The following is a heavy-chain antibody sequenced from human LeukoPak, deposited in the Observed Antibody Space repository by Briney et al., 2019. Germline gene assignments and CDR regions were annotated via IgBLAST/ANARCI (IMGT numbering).Heavy chain of an antibody. D-gene: IGHD1-26*01. J-gene: IGHJ4*02. Sequence: PGGSLRLSCTASGFTFGDYAMSWIRQAPGKGLEWVGFIRSKAYGETADYAASVKGRFTISRDDSKAIAYLQMNSLKTEDTAVYYCAKATSKWELLRVLDYWGQGTLVTVSS. CDR1: GFTFGDYA. CDR3: AKATSKWELLRVLDY. V-gene: IGHV3-49*03. CDR2: IRSKAYGETA.